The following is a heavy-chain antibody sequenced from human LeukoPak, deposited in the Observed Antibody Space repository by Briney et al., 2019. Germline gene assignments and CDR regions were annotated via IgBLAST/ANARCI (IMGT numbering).Heavy chain of an antibody. CDR3: AKDESENIFDY. Sequence: GGSLRLSCAASGFTFSSYEMNWVRQAPGKGLEWVSYISHSGYTIHYADSVKGRFTISRDNSKNTLYLQMNSLRAEDTAVYYCAKDESENIFDYWGQGTLVTVSS. CDR2: ISHSGYTI. V-gene: IGHV3-48*03. CDR1: GFTFSSYE. J-gene: IGHJ4*02.